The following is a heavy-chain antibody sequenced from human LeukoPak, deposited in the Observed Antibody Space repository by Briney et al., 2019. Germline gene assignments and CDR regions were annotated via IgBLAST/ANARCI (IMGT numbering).Heavy chain of an antibody. CDR1: GYSFTSYW. CDR3: ATMVLVAGTEFDY. J-gene: IGHJ4*02. V-gene: IGHV5-51*01. Sequence: GESLKISCKGSGYSFTSYWIGWVRQMPGKGLEWMGIIYPGDSNTRYSPSFQGQATISADKSISTAYLQWNSLKASDTAMYYCATMVLVAGTEFDYWGQGSLVTVSS. D-gene: IGHD6-19*01. CDR2: IYPGDSNT.